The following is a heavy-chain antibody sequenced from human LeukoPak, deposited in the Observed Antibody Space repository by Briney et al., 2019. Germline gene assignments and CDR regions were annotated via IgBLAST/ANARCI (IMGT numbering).Heavy chain of an antibody. Sequence: PGGSLRLSCAASGFTVSSNYMSWVRQAPGKGLEWVAFIRYDGSNKYYADSVKGRFTISRDNSKNTLYLQMNSLRAEDTAVYYCAKDKGSSGYYGFGDYWGQGTLVTVSS. CDR2: IRYDGSNK. CDR1: GFTVSSNY. J-gene: IGHJ4*02. D-gene: IGHD3-22*01. V-gene: IGHV3-30*02. CDR3: AKDKGSSGYYGFGDY.